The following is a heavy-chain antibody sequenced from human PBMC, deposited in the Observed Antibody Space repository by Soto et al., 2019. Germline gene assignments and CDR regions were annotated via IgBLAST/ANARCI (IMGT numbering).Heavy chain of an antibody. D-gene: IGHD6-13*01. CDR3: ARARAIAAAGISWFDP. V-gene: IGHV3-21*01. CDR1: GFTFSSYS. CDR2: ISSSSSYI. J-gene: IGHJ5*02. Sequence: GGSLRLSWAASGFTFSSYSMNWVRQAPGKGLEWVSSISSSSSYIYYADSVKGRFTISRDNAKNTLYLQMNSLRAEDTAVYYCARARAIAAAGISWFDPWGQGTLVTVSS.